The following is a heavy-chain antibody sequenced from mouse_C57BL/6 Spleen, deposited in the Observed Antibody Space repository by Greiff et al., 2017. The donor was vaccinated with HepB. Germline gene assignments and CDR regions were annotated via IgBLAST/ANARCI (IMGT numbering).Heavy chain of an antibody. J-gene: IGHJ1*03. Sequence: VQLQQPGAELVRPGSSVKLSCKASGYTFTSYWMHWVKQRPIQGLEWIGNIDPSDSETHYNQKFKDKATLTVDKSSSTAYMQLSSLTSEDSAVYDCARDYGSRDWYFDVWGTGTTVTVSS. V-gene: IGHV1-52*01. CDR3: ARDYGSRDWYFDV. CDR2: IDPSDSET. CDR1: GYTFTSYW. D-gene: IGHD1-1*01.